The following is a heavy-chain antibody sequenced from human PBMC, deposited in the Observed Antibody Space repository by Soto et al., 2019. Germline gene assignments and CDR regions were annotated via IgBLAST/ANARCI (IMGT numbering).Heavy chain of an antibody. CDR2: IIPMSGIA. V-gene: IGHV1-69*17. CDR1: GGTFNSYS. D-gene: IGHD3-10*01. Sequence: QVQLVQSGAEVKKPGSSVKFSCKASGGTFNSYSMTWVRQAPGQGLEWMGGIIPMSGIANYAQKFKGRVTITADKSTNPVYVEVNNLRYNDTAVYYCTRRGRESANWFDPWGQGTLVTVSS. J-gene: IGHJ5*02. CDR3: TRRGRESANWFDP.